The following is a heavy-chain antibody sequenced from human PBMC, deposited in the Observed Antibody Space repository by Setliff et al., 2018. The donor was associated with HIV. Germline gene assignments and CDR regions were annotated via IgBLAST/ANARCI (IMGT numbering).Heavy chain of an antibody. CDR1: GYTFTSYY. Sequence: ASVKVSCKASGYTFTSYYLHWVRQAPGQGLEWMGLINPSGGSTSYAQKFQGRVTMTRDTSTSTVYMELSSLRSEDTAVYYCARDLSSGSYFGYFDYWGQGTLVTVSS. CDR3: ARDLSSGSYFGYFDY. CDR2: INPSGGST. D-gene: IGHD1-26*01. V-gene: IGHV1-46*01. J-gene: IGHJ4*02.